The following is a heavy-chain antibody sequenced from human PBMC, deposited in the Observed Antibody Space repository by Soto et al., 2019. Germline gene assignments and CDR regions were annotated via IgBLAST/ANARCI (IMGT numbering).Heavy chain of an antibody. V-gene: IGHV3-7*01. CDR3: ARVQNRYLAAAGTYYYYYGMDV. CDR2: IKQDGSEK. Sequence: GGSLRLSCAASGFTFSSYWMSWVRQAPGKGLEWVANIKQDGSEKYYVDSVKGRFTISRDNAKNSLYLQMNSLRAEDTAVYYCARVQNRYLAAAGTYYYYYGMDVWGQGTTVTVSS. J-gene: IGHJ6*02. D-gene: IGHD6-13*01. CDR1: GFTFSSYW.